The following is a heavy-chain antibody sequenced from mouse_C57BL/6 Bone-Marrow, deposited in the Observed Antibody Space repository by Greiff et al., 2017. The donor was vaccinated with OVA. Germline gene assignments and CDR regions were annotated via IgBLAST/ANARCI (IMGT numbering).Heavy chain of an antibody. D-gene: IGHD1-1*01. V-gene: IGHV1-85*01. CDR1: GYTFTSYD. J-gene: IGHJ1*03. CDR2: IYPRDGST. Sequence: VQLQESGPELVKPGASVKLSCKASGYTFTSYDINWVKQRPGQGLEWIGWIYPRDGSTKYNEKFKGKATLTVDTSSSTAYMELHSLTSEDSAVYFCAKPSWDYGSSYPWYFDVWGTGTTVTVSS. CDR3: AKPSWDYGSSYPWYFDV.